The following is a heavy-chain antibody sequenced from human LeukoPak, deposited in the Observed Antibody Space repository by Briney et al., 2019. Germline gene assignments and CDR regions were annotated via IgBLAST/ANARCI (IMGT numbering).Heavy chain of an antibody. CDR2: ISSSSSTI. CDR3: ARDSLEASGSFDY. J-gene: IGHJ4*02. V-gene: IGHV3-48*04. Sequence: GGSLRLSCAASGFTFSSYSMNWVRQAPGKGLEWVSYISSSSSTIYYADSVKGRFTISRDNAKNSLYLQMNSLRAEDTAVYYCARDSLEASGSFDYWGQGTLVTVSS. CDR1: GFTFSSYS. D-gene: IGHD1-26*01.